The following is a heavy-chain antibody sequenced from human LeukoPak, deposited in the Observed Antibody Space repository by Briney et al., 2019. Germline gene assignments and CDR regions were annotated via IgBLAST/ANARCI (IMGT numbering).Heavy chain of an antibody. D-gene: IGHD4-17*01. Sequence: ASVKVSCKASGYTFTGYGTSWVRHAPGQGLEWMGWISAYNGNTNYAQKLQGRVTMTTDTSTSTAYMELSRLRSDDTAMYYCARDLTTDYDYWGQGTLVTVSS. CDR2: ISAYNGNT. V-gene: IGHV1-18*01. CDR1: GYTFTGYG. J-gene: IGHJ4*02. CDR3: ARDLTTDYDY.